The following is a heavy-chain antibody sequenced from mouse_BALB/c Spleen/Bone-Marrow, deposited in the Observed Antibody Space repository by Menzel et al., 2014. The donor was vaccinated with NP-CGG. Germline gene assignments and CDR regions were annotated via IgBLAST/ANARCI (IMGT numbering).Heavy chain of an antibody. CDR3: ARSNYGSSYVFDY. D-gene: IGHD1-1*01. J-gene: IGHJ2*01. CDR1: GYTFTDYA. Sequence: QVQLQQSGPKLVRPGVSVKISCKGSGYTFTDYAMHWVKQSHAKSLEWIGVISTYSGNTNYNQKFEGKATMTVDKSSSTAYMELARLTSEDSAIYYCARSNYGSSYVFDYWGQGTTLTVSS. CDR2: ISTYSGNT. V-gene: IGHV1-67*01.